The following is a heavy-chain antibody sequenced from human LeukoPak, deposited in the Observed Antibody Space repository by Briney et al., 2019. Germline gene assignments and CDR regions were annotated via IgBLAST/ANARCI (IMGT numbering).Heavy chain of an antibody. D-gene: IGHD6-13*01. CDR1: GGSISSFY. V-gene: IGHV4-59*08. CDR2: IYSSGST. J-gene: IGHJ4*02. Sequence: SETLSLTCTVSGGSISSFYWSWIRQPPGKGLEWIGYIYSSGSTNYNPSLTSRVTISVDTSKNQFSLKLSSVTAADTAVYYCARHHSSSSWYSTWGQGTLVTVSS. CDR3: ARHHSSSSWYST.